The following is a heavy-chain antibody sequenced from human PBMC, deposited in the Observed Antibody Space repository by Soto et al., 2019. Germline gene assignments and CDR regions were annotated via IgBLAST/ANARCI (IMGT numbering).Heavy chain of an antibody. V-gene: IGHV3-23*01. J-gene: IGHJ4*02. CDR2: ISGSGGST. CDR3: ATPARGWYSETDY. D-gene: IGHD6-19*01. CDR1: GFTFSSYA. Sequence: EVQLLESGGGLVQPGGSLRLSCVASGFTFSSYAMSWVRQAPGKGLEWVSVISGSGGSTYYADSVKGRFTISRDNSKNTLYLQMNSLRAEDTAVYYCATPARGWYSETDYWGQGTLVTVSS.